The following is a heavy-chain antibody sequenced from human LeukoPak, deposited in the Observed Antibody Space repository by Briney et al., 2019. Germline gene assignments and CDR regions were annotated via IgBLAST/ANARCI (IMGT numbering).Heavy chain of an antibody. Sequence: SETLSLTCTVSGGSISSYYWSWIRQPPGKGLEWIGEINHSGSTNYNPSLKSRVTISVDTSKNQFSLKLSSVTAADTAVYYCARSSGWYVAGYWYFDLWGRGTLVTVSS. V-gene: IGHV4-34*01. CDR1: GGSISSYY. CDR2: INHSGST. CDR3: ARSSGWYVAGYWYFDL. J-gene: IGHJ2*01. D-gene: IGHD6-19*01.